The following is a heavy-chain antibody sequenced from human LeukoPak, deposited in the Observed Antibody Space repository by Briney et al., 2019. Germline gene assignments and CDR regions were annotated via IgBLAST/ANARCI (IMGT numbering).Heavy chain of an antibody. V-gene: IGHV1-46*01. CDR1: GYTFTSYY. CDR3: ARDQYDYGGIDAFDI. CDR2: INPSGGST. J-gene: IGHJ3*02. Sequence: ASVKVSCKASGYTFTSYYMHWVRQAPGQGLEWMGIINPSGGSTSYAQKFQGRVTMTRDTSTSTVYMELSSLRSEDTAVYYCARDQYDYGGIDAFDIWGQGTMVTVSS. D-gene: IGHD4-23*01.